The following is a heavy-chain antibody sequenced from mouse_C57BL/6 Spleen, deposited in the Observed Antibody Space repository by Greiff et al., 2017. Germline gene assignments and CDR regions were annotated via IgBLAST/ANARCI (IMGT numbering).Heavy chain of an antibody. CDR1: GYTFTSYW. Sequence: QVQLQQSGAELAKPGASVKLSCKASGYTFTSYWMHWVKQRPGQGLEWIGYINPSSGYPKYNQKFKDKATLTADKSPSTAYMQLSSLTYEDSAVYYCARETAQANDYWGQGTTLTVAS. CDR2: INPSSGYP. V-gene: IGHV1-7*01. CDR3: ARETAQANDY. J-gene: IGHJ2*01. D-gene: IGHD3-2*02.